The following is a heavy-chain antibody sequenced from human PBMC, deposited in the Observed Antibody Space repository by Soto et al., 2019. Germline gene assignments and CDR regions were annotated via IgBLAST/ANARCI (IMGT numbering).Heavy chain of an antibody. V-gene: IGHV4-39*01. CDR2: IYYSGST. CDR1: GGSISSSISY. CDR3: ARWGYYDFWSGYYTSYGMDV. J-gene: IGHJ6*02. D-gene: IGHD3-3*01. Sequence: PSATLSLTCTVSGGSISSSISYWAWIRQPPGKGLEWIGSIYYSGSTYYNPSLKSRVTISVDTSKNQFSLKLSSVTAADTAVYYCARWGYYDFWSGYYTSYGMDVWGQGPSVT.